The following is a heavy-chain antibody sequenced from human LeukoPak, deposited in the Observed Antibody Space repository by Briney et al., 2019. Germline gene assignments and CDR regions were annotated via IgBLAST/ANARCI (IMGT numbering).Heavy chain of an antibody. CDR3: ARVSRTPYSSSWSGGAFDI. D-gene: IGHD6-13*01. CDR2: IYTSGST. CDR1: GGSISSYY. J-gene: IGHJ3*02. Sequence: SETLSLTCTDSGGSISSYYWSWIRQPAGKGLEWIGRIYTSGSTNYNPSLKSRVTMSVDTSKNQFSLKLSSVTAADTAVYYCARVSRTPYSSSWSGGAFDIWGQGTMVTVSS. V-gene: IGHV4-4*07.